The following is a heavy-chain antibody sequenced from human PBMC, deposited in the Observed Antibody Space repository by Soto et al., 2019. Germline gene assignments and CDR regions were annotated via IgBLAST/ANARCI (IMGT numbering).Heavy chain of an antibody. CDR2: ISYDGSNK. CDR1: GFTFSSYV. J-gene: IGHJ4*02. D-gene: IGHD3-3*01. CDR3: AKAPGFGVVSYLDY. Sequence: VGSLRLSCAASGFTFSSYVMQWVRQAPGKGLEWVAVISYDGSNKYYTDSVKGRFTISRDNSKNTLYLQINSLRAEDTAVYYCAKAPGFGVVSYLDYWGQGALVTVSS. V-gene: IGHV3-30*18.